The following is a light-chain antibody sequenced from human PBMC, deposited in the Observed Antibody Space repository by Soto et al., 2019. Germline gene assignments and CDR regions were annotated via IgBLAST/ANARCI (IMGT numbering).Light chain of an antibody. CDR3: QQFSSYPLT. Sequence: EIVITQSPAPLSVSPGERAPLSCRASQSVSSYLAWYQQKPGQAPRLLIYGASTRVTGIPARFSGSGSGTEFSLTISSLQPEDFAVYYCQQFSSYPLTFGGGTKVDI. V-gene: IGKV3-15*01. CDR1: QSVSSY. CDR2: GAS. J-gene: IGKJ4*01.